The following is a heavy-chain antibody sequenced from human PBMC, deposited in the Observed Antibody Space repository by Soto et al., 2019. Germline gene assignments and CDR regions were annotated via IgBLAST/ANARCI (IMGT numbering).Heavy chain of an antibody. D-gene: IGHD1-26*01. J-gene: IGHJ4*02. CDR1: GFTFSSYA. CDR3: VRGASLNFGY. Sequence: PGGSLRLSCAASGFTFSSYAMSWFRQAPGKGLEWVSAISGSGGSTYYADSVKVRFTISRDNSKNTLYLQMNSLRAEDTAFYYCVRGASLNFGYWGQGTLVTVSP. V-gene: IGHV3-23*01. CDR2: ISGSGGST.